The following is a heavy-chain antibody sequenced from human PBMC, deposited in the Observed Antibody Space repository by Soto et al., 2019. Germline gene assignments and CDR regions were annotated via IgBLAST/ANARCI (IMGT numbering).Heavy chain of an antibody. D-gene: IGHD6-13*01. V-gene: IGHV4-4*02. CDR3: ARGGFVWAEAGTVKNWFDP. CDR2: IYHSGST. CDR1: GGSISSSNW. J-gene: IGHJ5*02. Sequence: SETLSLTCAVSGGSISSSNWWSWVRQPPGKGLEWIGEIYHSGSTNYNPSLKSRVTISVDKSKNQFSLKLSSVTAADTAVYYCARGGFVWAEAGTVKNWFDPWGQGTLVTVSS.